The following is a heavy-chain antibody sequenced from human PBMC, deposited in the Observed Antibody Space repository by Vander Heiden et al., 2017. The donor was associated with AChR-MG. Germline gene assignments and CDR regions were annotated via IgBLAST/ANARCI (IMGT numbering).Heavy chain of an antibody. CDR3: AKDIGGMDV. V-gene: IGHV3-30*18. J-gene: IGHJ6*02. CDR1: GFTFSSYG. Sequence: QVQLVESGGGVVQPGRSLRLSCAASGFTFSSYGMHWVRQAPGKGLEWVAVISYDGSNKYYADSVKGRFTISRDNSKNTLYLQMNSLRAEDTAVYYCAKDIGGMDVWRQGTTVTVSS. CDR2: ISYDGSNK. D-gene: IGHD2-15*01.